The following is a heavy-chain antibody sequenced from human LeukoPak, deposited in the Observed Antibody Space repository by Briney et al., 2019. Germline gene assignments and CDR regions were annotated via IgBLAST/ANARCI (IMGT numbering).Heavy chain of an antibody. CDR3: ASDPPWRSDAFDI. Sequence: GGSLRLSCVASGFTLSNYWMSWVRQAPGKGLEWVANIKQDGSEKHYADSVKGRFTISRDNAKNSLYLQMNSLRAEDTAVYYCASDPPWRSDAFDIWGQGTMVTVSS. CDR1: GFTLSNYW. V-gene: IGHV3-7*03. CDR2: IKQDGSEK. J-gene: IGHJ3*02.